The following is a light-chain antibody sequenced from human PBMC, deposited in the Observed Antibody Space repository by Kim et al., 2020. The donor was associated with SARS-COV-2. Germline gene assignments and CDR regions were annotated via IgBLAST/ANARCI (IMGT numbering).Light chain of an antibody. CDR2: YDS. CDR1: NIGSKS. J-gene: IGLJ2*01. V-gene: IGLV3-21*04. CDR3: QVWDSSSDPL. Sequence: VAPGKTARIACGGNNIGSKSVHRYQQKPGQAPVLVIYYDSDRPSGIPERFSGSNSGNTATLTISRVEAGDEADYYCQVWDSSSDPLFGGGTQLTVL.